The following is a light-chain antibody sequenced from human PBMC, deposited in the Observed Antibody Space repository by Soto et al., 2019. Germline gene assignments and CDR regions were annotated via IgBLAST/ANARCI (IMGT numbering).Light chain of an antibody. V-gene: IGLV2-14*01. CDR2: EVN. CDR3: CSLTTSHTYV. CDR1: SDDVGGYNY. J-gene: IGLJ1*01. Sequence: QSVLTQPASVSGSPGQSITISCTGTSDDVGGYNYVSWYQQHPGKAPKLMIFEVNNRPSGVSNRFSGSRSGNTASLTISGLQAEDEADYYCCSLTTSHTYVFGSGTKLTVL.